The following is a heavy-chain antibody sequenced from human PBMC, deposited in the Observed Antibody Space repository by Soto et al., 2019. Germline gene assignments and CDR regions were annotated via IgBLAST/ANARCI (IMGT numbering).Heavy chain of an antibody. CDR3: ALLSFPSRHSTFLY. D-gene: IGHD2-15*01. CDR2: IIPILGIA. CDR1: GGSCSRDT. V-gene: IGHV1-69*02. Sequence: ASVKVGCKAPGGSCSRDTISWVGQAPGQGIEWMGRIIPILGIANYAQKFQGRVTITADKSTSTAYMELSSLCSYYTSVYYRALLSFPSRHSTFLYWG. J-gene: IGHJ4*01.